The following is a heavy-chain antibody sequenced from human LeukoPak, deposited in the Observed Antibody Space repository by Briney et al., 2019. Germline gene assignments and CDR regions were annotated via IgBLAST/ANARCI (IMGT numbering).Heavy chain of an antibody. CDR2: INHSGST. J-gene: IGHJ4*02. CDR1: GGSFSGYY. V-gene: IGHV4-34*01. Sequence: SETLSLTCAVYGGSFSGYYWSWIRQPPGKGLEWIGEINHSGSTNYNPSLKSRVTISVDTSKNQFSLKLSSVTAADTAVYYCARLYIAAAGEAVDYWGQGTLVTVSS. CDR3: ARLYIAAAGEAVDY. D-gene: IGHD6-13*01.